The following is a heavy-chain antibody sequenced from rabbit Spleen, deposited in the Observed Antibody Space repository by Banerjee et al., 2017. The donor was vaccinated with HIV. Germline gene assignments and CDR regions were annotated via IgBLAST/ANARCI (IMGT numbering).Heavy chain of an antibody. CDR1: GVSFSDKDV. CDR2: IYTGSSGDT. Sequence: QEQLEESGGGLVKPEGSLTLTCKASGVSFSDKDVMCWVRQAPGKGLEWIACIYTGSSGDTYYASWAKGRFTISKTSSTTVTLQMPSLTAADTATYFCARGIKTDGQDLWGQGTLVTVS. J-gene: IGHJ4*01. CDR3: ARGIKTDGQDL. D-gene: IGHD2-1*01. V-gene: IGHV1S45*01.